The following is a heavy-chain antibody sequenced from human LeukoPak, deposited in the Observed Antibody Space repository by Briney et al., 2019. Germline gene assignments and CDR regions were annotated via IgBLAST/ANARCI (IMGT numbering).Heavy chain of an antibody. Sequence: PGGSLRLSCAASGFTFSSYEMNWVRQAPGKGLEWVSYISGSGGTIHYADSVKGRFTISRDNAKNSLFLQMNSLRAEDTAVYYCARDIYYGSGNFDCWGQGTLVTVSS. D-gene: IGHD3-10*01. CDR3: ARDIYYGSGNFDC. V-gene: IGHV3-48*03. CDR1: GFTFSSYE. J-gene: IGHJ4*02. CDR2: ISGSGGTI.